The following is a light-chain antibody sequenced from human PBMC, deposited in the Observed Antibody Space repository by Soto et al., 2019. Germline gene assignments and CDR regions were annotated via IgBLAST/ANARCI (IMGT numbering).Light chain of an antibody. CDR1: QSISSW. V-gene: IGKV1-5*01. CDR3: QQYNSYSRA. Sequence: DIQMTQSPSTLSASVGDRVTITCRASQSISSWLAWYQQKPGKAPKLLIYDASSLQSGVPSRFSGSGSETEFTLTISSLQPDDFATYYCQQYNSYSRAFGQGTKVEIK. J-gene: IGKJ1*01. CDR2: DAS.